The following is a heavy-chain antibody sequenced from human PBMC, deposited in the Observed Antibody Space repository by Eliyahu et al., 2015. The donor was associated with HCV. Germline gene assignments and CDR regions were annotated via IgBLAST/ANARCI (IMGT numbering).Heavy chain of an antibody. D-gene: IGHD2-2*01. Sequence: LEWMGGIIPIFGTANYAQKFQGRVTITADESTNTAYMELSSLRSEDTAVYYCAREALVVVPPSYYYYYGMDVWGQGTTVTVSS. J-gene: IGHJ6*02. CDR2: IIPIFGTA. CDR3: AREALVVVPPSYYYYYGMDV. V-gene: IGHV1-69*01.